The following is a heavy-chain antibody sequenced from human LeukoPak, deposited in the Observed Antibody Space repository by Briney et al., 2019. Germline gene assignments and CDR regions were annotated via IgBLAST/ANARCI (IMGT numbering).Heavy chain of an antibody. CDR1: GYRFTSYW. J-gene: IGHJ4*02. V-gene: IGHV5-51*01. CDR3: AREGGIAAAGIPFDY. Sequence: GESLKISCKGSGYRFTSYWIGWVRQMPGKGLEWMGIIYPGDSDTRYSPSFQGQVTISADKSISTAYLQWSSLKASYTAMYYCAREGGIAAAGIPFDYWGQGTLVTVSS. D-gene: IGHD6-13*01. CDR2: IYPGDSDT.